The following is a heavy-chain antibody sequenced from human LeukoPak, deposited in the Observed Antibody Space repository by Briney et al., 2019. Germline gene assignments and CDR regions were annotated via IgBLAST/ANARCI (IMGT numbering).Heavy chain of an antibody. CDR2: IIPIFGTA. D-gene: IGHD5-12*01. CDR1: GGTFSSYA. J-gene: IGHJ5*02. CDR3: ARDWYSGYDSHWFDP. V-gene: IGHV1-69*13. Sequence: ASVEVSCKASGGTFSSYAISWVRQAPGQGLEWMGGIIPIFGTANYAQKFQGRVTITADESTSTAYMELSSLRSEDTAVYYCARDWYSGYDSHWFDPWGQGTLVTVSS.